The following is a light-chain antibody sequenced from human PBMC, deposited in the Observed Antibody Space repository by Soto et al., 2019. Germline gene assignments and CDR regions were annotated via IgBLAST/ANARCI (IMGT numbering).Light chain of an antibody. CDR1: QSVSSY. Sequence: EIVLTQSPATLSLSPGERATLSCRASQSVSSYLAWYQQKPGQAPRLLIYDASNRATGIPARFSGSGSGTDFTVSISSLEPDDFAVYYCQQRSNWPPPITFGQGTRLEIK. CDR2: DAS. J-gene: IGKJ5*01. CDR3: QQRSNWPPPIT. V-gene: IGKV3-11*01.